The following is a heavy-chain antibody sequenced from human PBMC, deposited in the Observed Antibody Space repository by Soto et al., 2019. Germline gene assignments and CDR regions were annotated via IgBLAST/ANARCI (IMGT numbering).Heavy chain of an antibody. CDR2: IWYDGSNK. CDR1: GFTFSSYG. D-gene: IGHD6-13*01. V-gene: IGHV3-33*01. CDR3: ARSAAGTNYYYYMDV. J-gene: IGHJ6*03. Sequence: GGSLRLSCAASGFTFSSYGMHWVRQAPGKGLEWVAVIWYDGSNKYYADSVKGRFTISRDNSKNTLYLQMNSLRAEDTAVYYCARSAAGTNYYYYMDVWGKGTTVTVSS.